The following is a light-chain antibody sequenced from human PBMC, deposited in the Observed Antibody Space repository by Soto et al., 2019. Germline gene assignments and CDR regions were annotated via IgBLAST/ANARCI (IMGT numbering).Light chain of an antibody. V-gene: IGKV1-39*01. CDR2: AAS. CDR1: QNIDRY. Sequence: DIHMTQSPSSLSASVGDRFTITCRASQNIDRYLNWYQQKPGKAPKPLIYAASSLQSGVPSMFSGSGSGTDFTLTISSLQPEDFPTYYCQQSHSTWTFGQGTKVDIK. CDR3: QQSHSTWT. J-gene: IGKJ1*01.